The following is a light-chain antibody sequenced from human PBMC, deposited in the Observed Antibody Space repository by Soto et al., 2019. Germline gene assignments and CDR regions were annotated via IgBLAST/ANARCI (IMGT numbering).Light chain of an antibody. Sequence: DIVLTQSPGTLSLSPGERASLSCRASQTVDNIYLGWYQQKPGQAPRLLIYGASNRATGIPDRFSGSGSGTDITLTISRLEPEDFAVYYCRHYGSSPPMYTFAQGTKLEIK. V-gene: IGKV3-20*01. CDR1: QTVDNIY. J-gene: IGKJ2*01. CDR2: GAS. CDR3: RHYGSSPPMYT.